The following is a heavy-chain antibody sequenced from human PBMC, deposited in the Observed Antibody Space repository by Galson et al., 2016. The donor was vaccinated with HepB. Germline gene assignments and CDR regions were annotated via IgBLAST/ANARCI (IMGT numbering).Heavy chain of an antibody. D-gene: IGHD2-2*01. CDR2: IYPADSDT. J-gene: IGHJ6*02. Sequence: QSGAEVKKPGESVKISCKGSGYIFTNSWIDWVRQMPGKGLEWMGIIYPADSDTRYSPSFQGQVTISADKAISTAYLQWSSLKASDTAIYYCVKRNCSSRSSYGNDYYGLDVWGQGTTVTVSS. V-gene: IGHV5-51*01. CDR3: VKRNCSSRSSYGNDYYGLDV. CDR1: GYIFTNSW.